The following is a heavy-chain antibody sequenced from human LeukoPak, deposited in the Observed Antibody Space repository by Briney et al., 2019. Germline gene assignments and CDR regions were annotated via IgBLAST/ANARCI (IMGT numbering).Heavy chain of an antibody. CDR3: ARDHNTDYGDYAYDY. CDR1: GYTFTGYY. V-gene: IGHV1-2*06. J-gene: IGHJ4*02. CDR2: INPNRGGT. Sequence: ASVKVSCKASGYTFTGYYMHWVRQAPGQGLEWMGRINPNRGGTNYAQKFQGRVTMTRDTSISTAYMELSRLRSDDTAVYYCARDHNTDYGDYAYDYWGQGTLVTVSS. D-gene: IGHD4-17*01.